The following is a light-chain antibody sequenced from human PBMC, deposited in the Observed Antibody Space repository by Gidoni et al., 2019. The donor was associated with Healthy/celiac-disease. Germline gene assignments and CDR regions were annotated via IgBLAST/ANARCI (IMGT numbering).Light chain of an antibody. CDR2: GNT. J-gene: IGLJ3*02. V-gene: IGLV1-40*01. CDR1: SANIGAGYD. CDR3: QSYDSSLSGSGV. Sequence: QSVLTQPPSVSEAPGHRITISCTGSSANIGAGYDVHWSQQLPGPDPKLLIYGNTNRPSGVPVRFSGYKSGTSASLAITGLQAEDEADYYCQSYDSSLSGSGVFGGGTKLTVL.